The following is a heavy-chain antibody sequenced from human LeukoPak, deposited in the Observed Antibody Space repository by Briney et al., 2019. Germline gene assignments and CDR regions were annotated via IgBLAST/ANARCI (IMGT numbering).Heavy chain of an antibody. V-gene: IGHV4-39*07. CDR1: GGSISSSSYY. CDR2: IYYSGST. D-gene: IGHD3-10*01. CDR3: ARVGVLWFGELLGPNWFDP. Sequence: SETLSLTCTVSGGSISSSSYYWGWIRQPPGKGLEWIGSIYYSGSTYYHPSLKSRVTISVDTSKNQFSLKLSSVTAADTAVYYCARVGVLWFGELLGPNWFDPWGQGTLVTVSS. J-gene: IGHJ5*02.